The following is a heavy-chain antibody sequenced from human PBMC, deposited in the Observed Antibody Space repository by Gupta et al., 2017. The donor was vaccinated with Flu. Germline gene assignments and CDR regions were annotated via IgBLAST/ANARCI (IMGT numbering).Heavy chain of an antibody. J-gene: IGHJ4*02. CDR1: DDYA. D-gene: IGHD5-12*01. Sequence: DDYAMVWVRQAPGKGLEWVSGINKNSGSIGYADSVKGRFTISRDNPKNSLYLQMDSLRAEDTALYYCAKDSRYAFDSWGQGTLVTVSS. CDR2: INKNSGSI. V-gene: IGHV3-9*01. CDR3: AKDSRYAFDS.